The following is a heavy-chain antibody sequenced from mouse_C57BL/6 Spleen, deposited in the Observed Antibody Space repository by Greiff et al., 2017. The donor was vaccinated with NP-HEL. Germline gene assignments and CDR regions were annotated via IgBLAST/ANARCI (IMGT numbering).Heavy chain of an antibody. CDR3: VRPNILRGGHWYFDV. CDR1: GFSFNTYA. J-gene: IGHJ1*03. V-gene: IGHV10-1*01. Sequence: EVKLMESGGGLVQPKGSLKLSCAASGFSFNTYAMNWVRQAPGKGLEWVARIRSKSNNYATYYADSVKDRFTISRDDSESMLYLQMNNLKTEDTAMYYCVRPNILRGGHWYFDVWGTGTTVTVSS. CDR2: IRSKSNNYAT. D-gene: IGHD1-1*01.